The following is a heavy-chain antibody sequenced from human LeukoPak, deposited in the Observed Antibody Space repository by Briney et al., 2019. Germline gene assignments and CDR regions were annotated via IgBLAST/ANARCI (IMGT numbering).Heavy chain of an antibody. CDR1: GFTFSHYC. CDR3: ARDPTYSDLSIGIYRVYFDQ. J-gene: IGHJ4*02. V-gene: IGHV3-7*01. Sequence: GGSLRLSCAASGFTFSHYCMSWVRQAPGKGLEWVASVNHDGSEKYYVDSVEGRFTISRDSAKNSLHLQMNNLRDEDTAVYFCARDPTYSDLSIGIYRVYFDQWGQGTLVTVSS. D-gene: IGHD3-3*01. CDR2: VNHDGSEK.